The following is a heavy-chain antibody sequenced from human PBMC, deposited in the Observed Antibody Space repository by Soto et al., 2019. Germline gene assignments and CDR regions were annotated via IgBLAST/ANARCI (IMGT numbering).Heavy chain of an antibody. CDR3: ANDIVLGTGAFDI. CDR2: ISAYNGNT. D-gene: IGHD2-8*02. Sequence: AKVTSKDPRYTFNCNAISSLRQDPGKGLEWMGWISAYNGNTNYAQKLQGRVTMTTDTSTSTAYMELRSLRSDDTSVYYCANDIVLGTGAFDIWGQGTMVTVSS. V-gene: IGHV1-18*01. J-gene: IGHJ3*02. CDR1: RYTFNCNA.